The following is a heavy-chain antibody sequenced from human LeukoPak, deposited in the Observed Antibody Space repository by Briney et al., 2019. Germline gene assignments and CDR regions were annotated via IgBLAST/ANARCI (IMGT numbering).Heavy chain of an antibody. CDR1: GYTLTELS. Sequence: ASVKVSYKVSGYTLTELSMHWVRQAPGKGLEWLEGFDPEDGETIYAQKFQGRVTMTEDTSTDTAYMELSSLRSEDTAVYYCATDGQPGVWYDAFDIWGQGTMVTVSS. J-gene: IGHJ3*02. V-gene: IGHV1-24*01. CDR3: ATDGQPGVWYDAFDI. D-gene: IGHD2-15*01. CDR2: FDPEDGET.